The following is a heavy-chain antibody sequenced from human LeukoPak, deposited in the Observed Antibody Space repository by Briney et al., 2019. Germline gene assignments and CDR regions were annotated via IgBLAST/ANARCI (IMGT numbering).Heavy chain of an antibody. CDR1: GFTFSSYW. J-gene: IGHJ5*02. CDR3: ARGKTTVTTFWFDP. Sequence: VGSLRLSCAASGFTFSSYWMSWVRQAPGKGLEWVANIKQDGSEKYYVDSVKGRFTISRDNAKNSLYLQMNSLRAEDTAVYYCARGKTTVTTFWFDPWGQGTLVTVSS. D-gene: IGHD4-17*01. V-gene: IGHV3-7*01. CDR2: IKQDGSEK.